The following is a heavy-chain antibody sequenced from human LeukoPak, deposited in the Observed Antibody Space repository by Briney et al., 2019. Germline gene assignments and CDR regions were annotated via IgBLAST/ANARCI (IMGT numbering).Heavy chain of an antibody. CDR1: GFTFDDYA. CDR2: ISWNSGSI. Sequence: GGSLRLSCAASGFTFDDYAMHWVRQAPGKGLEWVSGISWNSGSIGYADSVKGRFTISRDNAKNSLYLQMNSLRAEDTAVYYCARVWRLLWFDPWGQGTLVTVSS. CDR3: ARVWRLLWFDP. V-gene: IGHV3-9*01. D-gene: IGHD5-18*01. J-gene: IGHJ5*02.